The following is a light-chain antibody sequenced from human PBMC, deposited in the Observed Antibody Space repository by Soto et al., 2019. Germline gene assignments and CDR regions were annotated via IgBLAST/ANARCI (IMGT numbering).Light chain of an antibody. CDR2: GAS. V-gene: IGKV3-15*01. CDR3: QQDNNWPPWT. J-gene: IGKJ1*01. CDR1: QSVSSN. Sequence: EIVMTQSPATLSVSPGERATLSCRASQSVSSNLAWYQQKPGQAPRLLIYGASTRATGIPARFSGSGSGTEFTLTISSLQSEGFAVYYCQQDNNWPPWTVGQGAKVEIK.